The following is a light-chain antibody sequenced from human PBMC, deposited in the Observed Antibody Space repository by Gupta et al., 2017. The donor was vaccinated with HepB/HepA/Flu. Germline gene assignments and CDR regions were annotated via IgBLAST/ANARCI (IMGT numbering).Light chain of an antibody. Sequence: IVLTQSPATLSLSPGERATLSCRASQSVRSFLAWYQQKPGQAPRLLIYDASNRATGIPARFSGRGSGTDFTLTISSLEPEDFAVYYCQQRSNWPPITFGQGTRLEI. V-gene: IGKV3-11*01. CDR1: QSVRSF. CDR3: QQRSNWPPIT. CDR2: DAS. J-gene: IGKJ5*01.